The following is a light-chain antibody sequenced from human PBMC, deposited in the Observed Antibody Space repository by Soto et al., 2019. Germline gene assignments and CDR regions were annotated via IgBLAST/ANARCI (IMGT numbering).Light chain of an antibody. J-gene: IGLJ3*02. CDR1: SSNIGAGYG. CDR3: QSTDSSLSGSV. Sequence: QSVLTQPPSVSGAPGQRVTISCTGSSSNIGAGYGVPWYQHLPGTAPKLLVYGDSNRPSGVPDRFSGSKSGTSASLAITGLRAEDEARYYCQSTDSSLSGSVFGGGTKVTVL. V-gene: IGLV1-40*01. CDR2: GDS.